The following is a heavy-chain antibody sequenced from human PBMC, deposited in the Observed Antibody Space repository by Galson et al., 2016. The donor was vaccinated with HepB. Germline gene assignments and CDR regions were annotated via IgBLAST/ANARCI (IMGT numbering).Heavy chain of an antibody. V-gene: IGHV4-31*03. CDR1: GGAISSDGDY. CDR3: ASGSYQFVYY. Sequence: TLSLTCTVSGGAISSDGDYWSWIRHHPGKGLEWIGYIYYSGSTYYTPSLKSRVTISVDTSKNQFSLRLSSVTAADTAVYDCASGSYQFVYYWGQGTLVTVSS. CDR2: IYYSGST. J-gene: IGHJ4*02. D-gene: IGHD2-2*01.